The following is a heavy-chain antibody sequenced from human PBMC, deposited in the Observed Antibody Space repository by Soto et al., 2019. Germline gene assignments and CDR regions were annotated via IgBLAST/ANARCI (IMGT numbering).Heavy chain of an antibody. CDR2: INPNSGVK. CDR3: ARDNRISRGSGWCGVVVF. D-gene: IGHD6-19*01. V-gene: IGHV1-2*02. Sequence: QVQLVQSGAEVKKPGASVKVSCKASGYTFTGYYMHWVRQAPGQGIEWMGWINPNSGVKNYAQKFHGRVTMTRDTSISTAYMELSRLSFDDTAVYYCARDNRISRGSGWCGVVVFWGQGPLVTVSS. CDR1: GYTFTGYY. J-gene: IGHJ4*02.